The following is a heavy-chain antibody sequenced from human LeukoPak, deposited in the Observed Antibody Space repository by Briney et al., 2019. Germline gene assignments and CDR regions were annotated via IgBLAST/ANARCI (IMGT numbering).Heavy chain of an antibody. D-gene: IGHD3-3*01. J-gene: IGHJ4*02. Sequence: GASVKVSCKASGGTFSSYAISWVRQAPGQGLEWMGGIIPIFGTANYAQKFQGRVTITTDESTSTAYMELSSLRSEDTAVYYCARVALPEYYDFWSGYLDYWGQGTLVSVSS. V-gene: IGHV1-69*05. CDR1: GGTFSSYA. CDR3: ARVALPEYYDFWSGYLDY. CDR2: IIPIFGTA.